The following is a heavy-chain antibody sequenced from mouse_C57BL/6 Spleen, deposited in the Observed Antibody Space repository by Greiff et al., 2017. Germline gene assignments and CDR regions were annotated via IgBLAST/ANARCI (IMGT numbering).Heavy chain of an antibody. J-gene: IGHJ3*01. D-gene: IGHD2-3*01. CDR2: INYDGSST. CDR1: GFTFSDYY. Sequence: EVMLVESEGGLVQPGSSMKLSCTASGFTFSDYYMAWVRQVPEKGLEWVANINYDGSSTYYLDSLKSRFIISRDNAKNMLYLQMSSLKSEDTATYYCARDRDGYSPFAYWGQGTLVTVSA. V-gene: IGHV5-16*01. CDR3: ARDRDGYSPFAY.